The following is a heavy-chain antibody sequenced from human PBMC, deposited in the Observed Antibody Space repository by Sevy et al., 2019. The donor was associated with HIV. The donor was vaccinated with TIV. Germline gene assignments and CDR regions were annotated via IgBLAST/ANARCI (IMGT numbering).Heavy chain of an antibody. J-gene: IGHJ4*02. V-gene: IGHV1-8*01. CDR1: GYTFTTYD. CDR2: MNPSRGNT. CDR3: ARGRGFGELLGLGY. D-gene: IGHD3-10*01. Sequence: ASLKVSCRTSGYTFTTYDINWVRQATGQGLEWMGWMNPSRGNTGAAQKFQGRLTMTRDTSTSTAYMELSSLESQATAVYYCARGRGFGELLGLGYWGQGTLVTVSS.